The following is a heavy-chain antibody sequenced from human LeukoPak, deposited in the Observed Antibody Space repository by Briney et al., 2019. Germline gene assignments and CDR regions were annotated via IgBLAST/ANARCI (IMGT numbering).Heavy chain of an antibody. CDR3: ARDGVGYCSSTTCQIDY. CDR1: GFTFSNYW. J-gene: IGHJ4*02. CDR2: ISSSSTYI. D-gene: IGHD2-2*01. Sequence: GGSLRLSCAASGFTFSNYWMHWVRQAPGKGLEWVSSISSSSTYIYYADSVKGRFTISRDNAKNSLYLQMNSLRAEDTAVYYCARDGVGYCSSTTCQIDYWGQGTLVTFSS. V-gene: IGHV3-21*01.